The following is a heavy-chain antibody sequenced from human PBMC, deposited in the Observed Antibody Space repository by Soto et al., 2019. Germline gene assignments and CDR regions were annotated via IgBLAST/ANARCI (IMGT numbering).Heavy chain of an antibody. Sequence: GGSLRLSCAASGFTFNDYAMSWVRQAPGKGLEWVSLISRTGDSTYFADSVKGRFTISRDNSKNTLYLQMNSLRAEDTAVYYCARPRIMITFGGVRYYYGMDVWGQGTTVTVSS. CDR3: ARPRIMITFGGVRYYYGMDV. J-gene: IGHJ6*02. CDR2: ISRTGDST. V-gene: IGHV3-23*01. CDR1: GFTFNDYA. D-gene: IGHD3-16*01.